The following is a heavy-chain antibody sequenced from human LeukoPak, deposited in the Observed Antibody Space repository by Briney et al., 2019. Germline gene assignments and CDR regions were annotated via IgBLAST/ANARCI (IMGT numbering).Heavy chain of an antibody. D-gene: IGHD2-15*01. J-gene: IGHJ3*02. CDR3: ATAKGYCSGGSCYATWDAFDI. CDR2: IYTSGST. CDR1: GGSISSYY. Sequence: SETLSLTCTVSGGSISSYYWSWIRQPAGKGLEGIGRIYTSGSTNYNPSLKSRVTMSVDTSKNQFSLKLSSVTAADTAVYYCATAKGYCSGGSCYATWDAFDIWGQGTMVTVSS. V-gene: IGHV4-4*07.